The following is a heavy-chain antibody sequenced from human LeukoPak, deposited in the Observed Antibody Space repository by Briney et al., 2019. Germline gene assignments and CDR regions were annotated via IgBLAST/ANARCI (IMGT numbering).Heavy chain of an antibody. CDR3: AREFIVVVPTYGMDV. V-gene: IGHV3-21*01. Sequence: PGGSLRLSCAASGFTFSSYSMNWVRQAPGKGLEWVSSISSSSSYIYYADSVKGRFTISRDNAKNSLYLQMNSLRAEDTAVYYCAREFIVVVPTYGMDVWGQGTTVTVSS. CDR1: GFTFSSYS. D-gene: IGHD2-2*01. CDR2: ISSSSSYI. J-gene: IGHJ6*02.